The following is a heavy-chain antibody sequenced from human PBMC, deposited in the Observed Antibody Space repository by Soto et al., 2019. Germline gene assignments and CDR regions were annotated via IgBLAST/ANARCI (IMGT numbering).Heavy chain of an antibody. J-gene: IGHJ4*02. CDR2: IYYSGST. CDR1: GGSISSSIYY. V-gene: IGHV4-39*01. D-gene: IGHD6-6*01. Sequence: SETLSLTCTVSGGSISSSIYYWGGIRHPPGKGLEWIGSIYYSGSTYYNPSLKSRVTISVDTSKNQFSLKLSSVTAADTAVYYCARLGSSASSSALFGYWGQGTLVTVSS. CDR3: ARLGSSASSSALFGY.